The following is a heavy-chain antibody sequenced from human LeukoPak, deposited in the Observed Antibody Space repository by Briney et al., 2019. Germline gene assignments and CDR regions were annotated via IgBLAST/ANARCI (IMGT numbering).Heavy chain of an antibody. CDR1: GGSISSGGYY. CDR2: IYYSGST. V-gene: IGHV4-31*03. CDR3: ARTQGGYGAYYYYGMDV. J-gene: IGHJ6*02. D-gene: IGHD3-22*01. Sequence: SQTLSLTCTVSGGSISSGGYYWSWIRQHPGKGXXWIGYIYYSGSTYYNPSLKSRVTISVDTSKNQFSLKLSSVTAADTAVYYCARTQGGYGAYYYYGMDVWGQGTTVTVSS.